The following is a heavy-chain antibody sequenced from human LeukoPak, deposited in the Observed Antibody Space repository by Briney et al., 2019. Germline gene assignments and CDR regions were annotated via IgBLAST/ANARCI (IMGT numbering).Heavy chain of an antibody. V-gene: IGHV3-30*18. J-gene: IGHJ6*02. D-gene: IGHD3-10*01. Sequence: PGGSLRLSCAASGFTFSSYGMHWVRQAPGKGLEWVAVISYDGSNKYYADSVKGRFTISRDNSKNTLYLQMNSLRAEDTAVYYCAKGQDYYGSGSAQQQYYYYGMDVWGQGTTVTVSS. CDR2: ISYDGSNK. CDR1: GFTFSSYG. CDR3: AKGQDYYGSGSAQQQYYYYGMDV.